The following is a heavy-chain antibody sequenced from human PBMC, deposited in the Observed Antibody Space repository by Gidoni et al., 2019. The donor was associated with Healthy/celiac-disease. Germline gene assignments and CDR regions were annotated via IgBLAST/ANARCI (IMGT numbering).Heavy chain of an antibody. V-gene: IGHV1-46*01. CDR3: ARVKETGSDY. J-gene: IGHJ4*02. CDR1: GYRFTSHY. D-gene: IGHD1-26*01. Sequence: QAPLVQSGAAAKTPGASVKVSFSSSGYRFTSHYLHWLRQAPGQGLEGMGRINPSGGSTTYAQKFQSRVTMTRDTSTSTVYMELSSLRSEDTAVYYCARVKETGSDYWGQGTLVTVAS. CDR2: INPSGGST.